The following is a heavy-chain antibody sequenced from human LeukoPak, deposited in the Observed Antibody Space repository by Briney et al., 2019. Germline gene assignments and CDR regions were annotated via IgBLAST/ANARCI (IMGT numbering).Heavy chain of an antibody. CDR2: IYYSGST. D-gene: IGHD3-9*01. V-gene: IGHV4-31*03. CDR3: ARGRPAALYYDILTGYPYYFDY. Sequence: SETLSLTCTVSGGSLSSGGYYWSWIRQHPGKGLEWIGYIYYSGSTYYNPSLKSRVTISVDTSKNQFSLKLSSVTAADTAVYYCARGRPAALYYDILTGYPYYFDYWGQGTLVTVSS. CDR1: GGSLSSGGYY. J-gene: IGHJ4*02.